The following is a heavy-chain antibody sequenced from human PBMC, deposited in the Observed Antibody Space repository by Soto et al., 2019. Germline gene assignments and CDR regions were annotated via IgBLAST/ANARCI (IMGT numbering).Heavy chain of an antibody. Sequence: GGSLRLSCAASGFTFSSYPFHWVRQTPGKGLEWVAFISFDGSDEYYTDSVKGRFTLSRDDSKNSLSLQMNSLRTEDTAVYYCARGDPNSSSFYGVDVWGQGTTVTVSS. CDR3: ARGDPNSSSFYGVDV. CDR1: GFTFSSYP. J-gene: IGHJ6*02. V-gene: IGHV3-30*04. D-gene: IGHD6-6*01. CDR2: ISFDGSDE.